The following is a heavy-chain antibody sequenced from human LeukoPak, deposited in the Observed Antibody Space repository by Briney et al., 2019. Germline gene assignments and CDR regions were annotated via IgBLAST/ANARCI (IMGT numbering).Heavy chain of an antibody. D-gene: IGHD5-12*01. CDR2: INTDGSST. CDR3: ARASALATPPFAY. V-gene: IGHV3-74*01. Sequence: GGSLRLSCAASGFTFSSYWMHWVRQAPGKGLVWVSRINTDGSSTSYADSVKGRFTISRDNAKNTLYLQMNSLRAEDTAVYYCARASALATPPFAYWGQGTLVTVSS. CDR1: GFTFSSYW. J-gene: IGHJ4*02.